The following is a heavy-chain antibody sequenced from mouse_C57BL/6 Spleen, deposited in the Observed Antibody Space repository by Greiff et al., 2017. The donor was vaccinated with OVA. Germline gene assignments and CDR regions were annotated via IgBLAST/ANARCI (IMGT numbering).Heavy chain of an antibody. CDR1: GYTFTSYW. V-gene: IGHV1-52*01. Sequence: QVQLQQPGAELVRPGSSVKLSCKASGYTFTSYWMHWVKQRPIQGLEWIGNIDPSDSETHYNQKFKDKATLTVDKSSSTAYMQLSSLTSEDSAVYYCVRRGDYDDFDYWGQGTTRTVSS. CDR2: IDPSDSET. CDR3: VRRGDYDDFDY. J-gene: IGHJ2*01. D-gene: IGHD2-4*01.